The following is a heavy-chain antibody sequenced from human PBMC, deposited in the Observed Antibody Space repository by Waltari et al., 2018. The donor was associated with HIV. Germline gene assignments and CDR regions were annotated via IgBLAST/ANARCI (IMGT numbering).Heavy chain of an antibody. J-gene: IGHJ6*02. V-gene: IGHV3-23*01. D-gene: IGHD6-13*01. CDR1: GFTFSNYG. Sequence: EVQVLESGGALVQPGGSLRPSCAAPGFTFSNYGMTWLRQAPGKGLEWVSTISGSGGSTYYADSVKGRFTVSRDNSKNTLYLQMNSLRAEDTAVYFCVKEHQYSHSWYSYYGMDVWGQGTTVTVSS. CDR3: VKEHQYSHSWYSYYGMDV. CDR2: ISGSGGST.